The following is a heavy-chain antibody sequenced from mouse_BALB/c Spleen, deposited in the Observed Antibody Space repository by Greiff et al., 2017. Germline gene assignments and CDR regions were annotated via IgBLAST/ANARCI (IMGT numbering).Heavy chain of an antibody. D-gene: IGHD1-1*01. J-gene: IGHJ4*01. V-gene: IGHV5-6-3*01. CDR1: GFTFSSYG. CDR2: INSNGGST. CDR3: ARLPSSLYYGSSYDAMDY. Sequence: EVQLVESGGGLVQPGGSLKLSCAASGFTFSSYGMSWVRQTPDKRLELVATINSNGGSTYYPDSVKGRFTISRDNAKNTLYLQMSSLKSEDTAMYYCARLPSSLYYGSSYDAMDYWGQGTSVTVSS.